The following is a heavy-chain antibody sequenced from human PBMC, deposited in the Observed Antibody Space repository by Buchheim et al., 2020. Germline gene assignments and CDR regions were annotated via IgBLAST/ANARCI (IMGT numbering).Heavy chain of an antibody. CDR1: GGSFSGYY. Sequence: QVQLQQWGAGLLKPSETLSLTCAVYGGSFSGYYWSWIRQPPGKGLEWIGDINHSGSTHYNPSLKSRVTISVDTSQHQLSLKLSSVTAADTAVYYCALDNVYCSSTSCYTVPFDYWGQGTL. J-gene: IGHJ4*02. CDR2: INHSGST. V-gene: IGHV4-34*01. CDR3: ALDNVYCSSTSCYTVPFDY. D-gene: IGHD2-2*02.